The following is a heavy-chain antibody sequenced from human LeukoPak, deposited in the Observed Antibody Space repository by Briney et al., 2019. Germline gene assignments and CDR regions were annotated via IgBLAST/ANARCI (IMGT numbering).Heavy chain of an antibody. J-gene: IGHJ3*02. D-gene: IGHD2-15*01. CDR2: ISAYNGNT. CDR3: ARGGYFGYCSGGSCPDAFDI. CDR1: GYTFTSHG. V-gene: IGHV1-18*01. Sequence: ASVKVSCKASGYTFTSHGISWVRQAPGQGLEWMGWISAYNGNTNYAQKLQGRVTMTTDTSTSTAYMELRSLRSDDTAVYYCARGGYFGYCSGGSCPDAFDIWGQGTMVTVSS.